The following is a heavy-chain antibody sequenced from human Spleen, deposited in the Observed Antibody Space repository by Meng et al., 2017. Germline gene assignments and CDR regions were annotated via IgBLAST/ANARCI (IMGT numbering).Heavy chain of an antibody. Sequence: SLKISCAASGFTFDDYAMHWVRQAPGKGLEWVSGISWNSGSIGYADSVKGRFTISRDNAKNSLYLQMNSLRAEDTALYYCARVPDPTVTTMGYWGQGTLVTVSS. D-gene: IGHD4-17*01. J-gene: IGHJ4*02. CDR2: ISWNSGSI. CDR1: GFTFDDYA. CDR3: ARVPDPTVTTMGY. V-gene: IGHV3-9*01.